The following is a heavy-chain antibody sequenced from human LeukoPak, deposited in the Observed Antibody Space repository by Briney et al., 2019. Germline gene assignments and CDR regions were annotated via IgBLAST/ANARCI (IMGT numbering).Heavy chain of an antibody. Sequence: ASVKVSCKASGYTFTSYGISWVRQAPGQGLEWMGWISAYNGNTNYAQKLQGRVTITTDTSTSTAYMELRSLRSDDTAVYYCARDNPAYYDFWSGYYRVSWFDPWGQGTLVTVSS. D-gene: IGHD3-3*01. CDR1: GYTFTSYG. J-gene: IGHJ5*02. CDR2: ISAYNGNT. V-gene: IGHV1-18*01. CDR3: ARDNPAYYDFWSGYYRVSWFDP.